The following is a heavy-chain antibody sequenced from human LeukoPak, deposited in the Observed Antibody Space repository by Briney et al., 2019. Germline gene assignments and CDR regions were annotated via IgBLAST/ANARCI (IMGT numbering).Heavy chain of an antibody. Sequence: GESLKISCKGSGYSFTSYWIGWVRQMPGKGLEWMGIIYPGDSDTRYSPSFQGQVTISADKSISTAYLQWSSLKASDTAMYYCARIPPRYCSSTSCSNLYYMDVWGKGTTVTVSS. D-gene: IGHD2-2*01. V-gene: IGHV5-51*01. J-gene: IGHJ6*03. CDR3: ARIPPRYCSSTSCSNLYYMDV. CDR2: IYPGDSDT. CDR1: GYSFTSYW.